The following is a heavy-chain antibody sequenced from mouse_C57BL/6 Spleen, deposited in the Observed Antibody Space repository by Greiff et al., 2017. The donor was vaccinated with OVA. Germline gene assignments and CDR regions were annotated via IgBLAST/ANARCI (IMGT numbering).Heavy chain of an antibody. D-gene: IGHD4-1*01. Sequence: QVQLQQSGAELVKPGASVKLSCKASGYTFTSYWMQWVKQRPGQGLEWIGEIDPSDSYTNYNQKFKGKATLTVDTSSSTAYMQLSSLTSEDSAVYYCAGTGTRAMDYWGQGTSVTVSS. CDR2: IDPSDSYT. J-gene: IGHJ4*01. CDR3: AGTGTRAMDY. CDR1: GYTFTSYW. V-gene: IGHV1-50*01.